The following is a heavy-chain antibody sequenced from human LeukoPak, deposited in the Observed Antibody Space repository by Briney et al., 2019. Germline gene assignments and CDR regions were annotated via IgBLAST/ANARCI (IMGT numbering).Heavy chain of an antibody. CDR2: INHSGST. V-gene: IGHV4-34*01. J-gene: IGHJ4*02. Sequence: SETLSLTCAVYGGSFSGYYWSWIRQPPGKGLEWIGEINHSGSTNYNPSLKSRVTISVDTSKSQFSLKLSSVTAADTAVYYCARHDRDYYGSGGYYFDYWGQGTLVTVSS. D-gene: IGHD3-10*01. CDR1: GGSFSGYY. CDR3: ARHDRDYYGSGGYYFDY.